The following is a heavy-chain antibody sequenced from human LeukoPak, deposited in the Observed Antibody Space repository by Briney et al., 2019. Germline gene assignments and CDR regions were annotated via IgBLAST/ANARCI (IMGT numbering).Heavy chain of an antibody. V-gene: IGHV3-30*04. J-gene: IGHJ4*02. CDR3: AREHYKYYFDY. CDR2: ISYDGSNK. D-gene: IGHD4-11*01. Sequence: PGGSLRLSCAASGFTFSSYAMHWIRQAPGKGLEWVAVISYDGSNKYYADSVKGRFTNSRDNSKNTLYLQMNSLRAEDTAVYYCAREHYKYYFDYWGQGTLVTVSS. CDR1: GFTFSSYA.